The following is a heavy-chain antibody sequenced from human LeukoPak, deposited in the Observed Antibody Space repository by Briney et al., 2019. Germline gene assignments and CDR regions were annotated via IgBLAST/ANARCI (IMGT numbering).Heavy chain of an antibody. CDR1: GGSTVGYY. Sequence: SETLSLTCTVSGGSTVGYYWSWIRQPAGKGLEWLGRIHSTGSPNYNPSLKSRLTLSLDTSKNQFSLNLKSVTAADTAVYFCVRGYSYANFDSWGQGTLVTVSS. CDR2: IHSTGSP. J-gene: IGHJ4*02. D-gene: IGHD5-18*01. V-gene: IGHV4-4*07. CDR3: VRGYSYANFDS.